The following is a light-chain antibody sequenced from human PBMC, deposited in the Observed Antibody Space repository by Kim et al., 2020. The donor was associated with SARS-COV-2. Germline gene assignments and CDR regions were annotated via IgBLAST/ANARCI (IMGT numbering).Light chain of an antibody. J-gene: IGLJ2*01. V-gene: IGLV3-9*01. CDR2: RDD. CDR1: NIGSKN. Sequence: YELTQPLSVSVALGQTARMTCGGSNIGSKNVHWYQQKPGQAPVLVIYRDDHRPSAIPERFSGANSGNTATLTISRAQAGDEADYYCQVWESTTVVFGGGTQLTVL. CDR3: QVWESTTVV.